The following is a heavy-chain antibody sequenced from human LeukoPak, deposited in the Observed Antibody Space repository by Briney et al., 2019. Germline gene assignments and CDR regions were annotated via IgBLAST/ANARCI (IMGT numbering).Heavy chain of an antibody. CDR2: VYQSGTT. CDR1: GGSFSGYY. Sequence: SETLSLTCAVYGGSFSGYYWSWIRQPPGKGLEWIGYVYQSGTTSYNPSLKRRVTISADTSKNQFSLRVTSVTAADTAVYYCARHGGSLGYFDNWGQGTLVTVSS. D-gene: IGHD1-26*01. J-gene: IGHJ4*02. CDR3: ARHGGSLGYFDN. V-gene: IGHV4-59*08.